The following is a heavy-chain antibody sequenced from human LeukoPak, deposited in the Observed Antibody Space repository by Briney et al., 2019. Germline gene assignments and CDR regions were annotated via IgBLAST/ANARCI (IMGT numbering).Heavy chain of an antibody. CDR2: INPKSGGT. CDR3: ARETGTTDYYFDY. Sequence: SVKLSCKPSGYTFTGYYMHWVRQSPGHGLEWLGWINPKSGGTNYAQKFQGRVTMTRDTSISTAYMELSRLRSDDTAVYYCARETGTTDYYFDYWGQGTLVTVSS. J-gene: IGHJ4*02. D-gene: IGHD1-1*01. V-gene: IGHV1-2*02. CDR1: GYTFTGYY.